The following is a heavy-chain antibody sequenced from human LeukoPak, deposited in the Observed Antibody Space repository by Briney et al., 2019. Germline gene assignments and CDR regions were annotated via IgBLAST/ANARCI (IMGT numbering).Heavy chain of an antibody. D-gene: IGHD1-26*01. CDR1: GGSISSYY. J-gene: IGHJ6*02. Sequence: SETLSLTCTVSGGSISSYYWSWIRQPAGKGLEWIGRIYTSGSTNYNPSLKSRVTMSVDTSKNQFSLKLSSVTAADTAVYYCARESEWELPGVYYYYYGMDVWGQGTTVTVSS. CDR2: IYTSGST. V-gene: IGHV4-4*07. CDR3: ARESEWELPGVYYYYYGMDV.